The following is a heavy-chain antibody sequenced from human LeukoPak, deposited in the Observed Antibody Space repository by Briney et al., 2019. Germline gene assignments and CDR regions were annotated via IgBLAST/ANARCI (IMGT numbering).Heavy chain of an antibody. CDR1: GYSISSGYY. J-gene: IGHJ6*03. V-gene: IGHV4-38-2*02. D-gene: IGHD4-23*01. Sequence: SETLSLTCTVSGYSISSGYYWGWIRQPPGKGLEWIGSIYHSGSTYYNPSLKSRVTISVDTSKNKFSLKLSSVTAADTAVYYCARLHYGGNYGYYYYYMDVWGKGTTVTISS. CDR2: IYHSGST. CDR3: ARLHYGGNYGYYYYYMDV.